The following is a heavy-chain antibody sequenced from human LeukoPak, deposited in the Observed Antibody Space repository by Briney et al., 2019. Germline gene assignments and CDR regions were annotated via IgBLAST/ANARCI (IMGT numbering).Heavy chain of an antibody. D-gene: IGHD2-2*01. CDR1: GYTFTSYG. Sequence: ASVKVSCKASGYTFTSYGISWVRQAPGQGLEWMGWISAYNGNTNYAQKLQGRVTMTTDTSTSTAYMELRSLRSDDTAVYYCARDHDEVPAAIRCYYYGMDVWGQGTTVTVSS. J-gene: IGHJ6*02. CDR3: ARDHDEVPAAIRCYYYGMDV. V-gene: IGHV1-18*01. CDR2: ISAYNGNT.